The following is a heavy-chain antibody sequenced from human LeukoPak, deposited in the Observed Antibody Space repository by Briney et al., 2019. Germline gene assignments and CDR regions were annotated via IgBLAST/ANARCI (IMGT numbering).Heavy chain of an antibody. CDR2: ILYHGSQK. CDR3: ARDRNFPAYYFDF. D-gene: IGHD3-10*01. J-gene: IGHJ4*02. V-gene: IGHV3-33*01. Sequence: VGQXPGKGLEGXAVILYHGSQKHYPVSVQCRFTVSRHNSKHALYLQLNSLGAEDTAVYYCARDRNFPAYYFDFWGQGALVTVSS.